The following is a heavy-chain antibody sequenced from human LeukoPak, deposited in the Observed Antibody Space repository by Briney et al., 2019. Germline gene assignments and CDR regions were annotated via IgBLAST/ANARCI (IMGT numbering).Heavy chain of an antibody. J-gene: IGHJ4*02. V-gene: IGHV3-21*01. CDR3: ARDSFKYYYDSSGYQWIDY. D-gene: IGHD3-22*01. CDR1: GFTFSSYS. CDR2: ISSSSSYI. Sequence: GGSLRLSCAASGFTFSSYSMNWVRQAPGQGREWVSSISSSSSYIYYADSVKGRFTISRDNAKNSLYLQMNSLRAEDTAVYYCARDSFKYYYDSSGYQWIDYWGQGTLVTVSS.